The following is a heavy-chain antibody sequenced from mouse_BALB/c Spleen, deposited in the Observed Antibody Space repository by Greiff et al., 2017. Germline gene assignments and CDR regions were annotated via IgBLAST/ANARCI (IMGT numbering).Heavy chain of an antibody. CDR2: INSNGGST. D-gene: IGHD1-1*01. J-gene: IGHJ2*01. Sequence: EVQVVESGGGLVQPGGSLKLSCAASGFTFSSYGMSWVRQTPDKRLELVATINSNGGSTYYPDSVKGRFTISRDNAKNTLYLQMSSLKSEDTAMYYCARSSFITTVVATGNFDYWGQGTTLTVSS. CDR1: GFTFSSYG. V-gene: IGHV5-6-3*01. CDR3: ARSSFITTVVATGNFDY.